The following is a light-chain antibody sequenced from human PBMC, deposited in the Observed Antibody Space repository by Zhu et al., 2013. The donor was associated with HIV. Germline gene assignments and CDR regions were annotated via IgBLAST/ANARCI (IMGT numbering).Light chain of an antibody. Sequence: QSVLTQPPSVSAAPGQRVTIFCTGSGSNIGAGYDVNWYQQLPGTAPKLLMYSNNQRPSGVPDRFSGSKSGTSASLAISGLQSEDEADYYCAAWDDSLTGWVFGGGTKLTVL. CDR3: AAWDDSLTGWV. CDR1: GSNIGAGYD. V-gene: IGLV1-44*01. J-gene: IGLJ3*02. CDR2: SNN.